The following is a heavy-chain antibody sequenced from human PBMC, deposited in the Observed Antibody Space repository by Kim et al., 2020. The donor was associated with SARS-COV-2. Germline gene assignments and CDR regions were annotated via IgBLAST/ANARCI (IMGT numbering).Heavy chain of an antibody. J-gene: IGHJ6*04. CDR2: ISGSGRST. D-gene: IGHD6-13*01. Sequence: GGSLRLSCAASGFTFSIYAMSWVRQAPGKGLEWVSAISGSGRSTYYADSVKGRFTISRDTPKNTLYLQMNSLRAEDTAVYYCEKDGEAAGIGSYYYYGMDVWGKETTVTVSS. V-gene: IGHV3-23*01. CDR3: EKDGEAAGIGSYYYYGMDV. CDR1: GFTFSIYA.